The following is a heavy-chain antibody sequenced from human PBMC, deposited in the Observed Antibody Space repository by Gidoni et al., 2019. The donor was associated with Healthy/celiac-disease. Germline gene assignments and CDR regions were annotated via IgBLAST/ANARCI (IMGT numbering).Heavy chain of an antibody. CDR1: GFTFSSYA. Sequence: EVQLVESGGGLVQPGGCLRLSCSASGFTFSSYAMHWVRQAPGKGLEYVSAISSNGGSTYYADSVKGRFTISRDNSKNTLYLQMSSLRAEDTAVYYCVKDLVIHGVHIFDYWGQGTLVTVSS. CDR3: VKDLVIHGVHIFDY. CDR2: ISSNGGST. D-gene: IGHD3-22*01. J-gene: IGHJ4*02. V-gene: IGHV3-64D*06.